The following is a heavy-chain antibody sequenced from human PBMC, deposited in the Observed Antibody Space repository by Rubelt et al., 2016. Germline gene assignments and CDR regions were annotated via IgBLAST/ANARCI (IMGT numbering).Heavy chain of an antibody. Sequence: MGGIIPIFGTANYAQKFQGRVTMTTDTSTSTAYMELRSLRSDDTAVYYCARDRGPSEYQLPDYGMDVWGQGTTVTVSS. CDR2: IIPIFGTA. D-gene: IGHD2-2*01. V-gene: IGHV1-69*05. J-gene: IGHJ6*02. CDR3: ARDRGPSEYQLPDYGMDV.